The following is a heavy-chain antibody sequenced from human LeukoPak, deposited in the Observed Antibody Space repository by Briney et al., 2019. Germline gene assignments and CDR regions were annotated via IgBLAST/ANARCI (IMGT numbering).Heavy chain of an antibody. D-gene: IGHD6-19*01. CDR1: GFTFSSYD. CDR3: ARVAGWHWFDP. V-gene: IGHV3-23*01. CDR2: IRPSGDNT. Sequence: AEGALRLSCAASGFTFSSYDMTWVRQAPGRGLEWVSSIRPSGDNTYYGDSVKGRFTISRDNSKNTVYLQMNNMRVDDTAVYYCARVAGWHWFDPWGQGTLVTVSS. J-gene: IGHJ5*02.